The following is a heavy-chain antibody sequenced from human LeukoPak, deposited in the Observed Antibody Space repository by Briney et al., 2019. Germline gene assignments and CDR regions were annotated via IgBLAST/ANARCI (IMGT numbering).Heavy chain of an antibody. CDR3: ARAPQLLWFGESNWFDP. J-gene: IGHJ5*02. D-gene: IGHD3-10*01. V-gene: IGHV1-18*04. CDR1: GYTFTSYG. Sequence: ASVKVSCKASGYTFTSYGISWVRQAPGQGLEWMGWISAYNGNTNYAQKLQGRVAMTADTPTSTAYMELRSLRSDDTAVYYCARAPQLLWFGESNWFDPWGQGTLVTVSS. CDR2: ISAYNGNT.